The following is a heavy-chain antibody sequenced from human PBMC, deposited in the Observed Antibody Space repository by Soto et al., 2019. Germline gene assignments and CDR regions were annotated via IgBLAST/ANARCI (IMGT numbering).Heavy chain of an antibody. D-gene: IGHD3-22*01. Sequence: PSETLSLTCTVSGGSISSYYWSWIRQPPGKGLEWIGYIYYSGSTNYNPSLKSRVTISVDTPKNQFSLKLSSVTAADTAVYYCARLPPYYDSSAKGPWFDPWGQGTLVTVSS. CDR1: GGSISSYY. CDR2: IYYSGST. V-gene: IGHV4-59*01. J-gene: IGHJ5*02. CDR3: ARLPPYYDSSAKGPWFDP.